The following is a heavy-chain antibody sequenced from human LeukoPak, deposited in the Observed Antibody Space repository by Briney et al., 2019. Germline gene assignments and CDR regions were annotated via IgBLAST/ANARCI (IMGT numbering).Heavy chain of an antibody. CDR3: ARDYDILTGYFRAFDI. D-gene: IGHD3-9*01. Sequence: ASVKVSCKASGYTFRNYDINWVRQATGQGLEWMGWMNPNSGNTGYAQKFQGRVTMTRDTSISTAYMELSRLRSDDTAVYYCARDYDILTGYFRAFDIWGQGTMVTVSS. V-gene: IGHV1-8*02. CDR1: GYTFRNYD. CDR2: MNPNSGNT. J-gene: IGHJ3*02.